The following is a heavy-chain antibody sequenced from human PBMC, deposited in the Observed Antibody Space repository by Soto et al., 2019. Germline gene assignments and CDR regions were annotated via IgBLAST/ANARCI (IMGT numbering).Heavy chain of an antibody. CDR3: ARDVSTGSSSLYLDAFDI. Sequence: EVHLEESGGDLVQPGGSLRLSCAASGFTLSAYWMTWVRQAPGKGLEWVANINRDGSKKSYLDSVRGRFTISRDNVGNALYLPMDSLRADDTALYYCARDVSTGSSSLYLDAFDIWGQGTMVTVSS. CDR2: INRDGSKK. V-gene: IGHV3-7*05. CDR1: GFTLSAYW. J-gene: IGHJ3*02. D-gene: IGHD6-13*01.